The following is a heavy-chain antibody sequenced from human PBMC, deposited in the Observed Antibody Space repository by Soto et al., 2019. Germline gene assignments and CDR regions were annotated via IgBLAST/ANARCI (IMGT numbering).Heavy chain of an antibody. D-gene: IGHD6-13*01. V-gene: IGHV3-23*01. Sequence: EVQLLESGGGLAQPGESLRLSCEASGFTVSSYAMSWVRQAPGKGLEWVSAISGSGGNTFYADSVRGRFTISRDNSKNTLYLQMNSLRAEDTAVYYCAKGTRAAAGTSYYFDYWGQGTLVTVSS. J-gene: IGHJ4*02. CDR1: GFTVSSYA. CDR2: ISGSGGNT. CDR3: AKGTRAAAGTSYYFDY.